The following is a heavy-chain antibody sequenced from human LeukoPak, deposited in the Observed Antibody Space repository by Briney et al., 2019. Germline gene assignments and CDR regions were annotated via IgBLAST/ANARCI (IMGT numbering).Heavy chain of an antibody. CDR2: IYYSGST. V-gene: IGHV4-59*08. D-gene: IGHD3-22*01. CDR1: GGSISTYY. CDR3: ARHAYYYDRSRSYEAFDI. J-gene: IGHJ3*02. Sequence: PSETLSLTCTASGGSISTYYWSWIRQHPGKGLEWIGSIYYSGSTNYKPTLKSRVTISVGTSKNQFSLKLSSVTAADSAVYYCARHAYYYDRSRSYEAFDIWGQGTMVTVSS.